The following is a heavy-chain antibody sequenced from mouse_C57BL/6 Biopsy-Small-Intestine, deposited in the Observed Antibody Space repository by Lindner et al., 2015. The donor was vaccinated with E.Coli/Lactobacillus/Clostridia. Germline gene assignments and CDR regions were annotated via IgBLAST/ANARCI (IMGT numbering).Heavy chain of an antibody. CDR1: GYAFSSSW. CDR3: ARPIYYDSAWFAY. V-gene: IGHV1-82*01. J-gene: IGHJ3*01. D-gene: IGHD2-4*01. CDR2: IYPGDGDT. Sequence: VQLQESGPELVKPGASVKISCKASGYAFSSSWMNWVKQRPGKGLEWIGRIYPGDGDTNYNGKFKGKATLTADKSSSTAYMQLSSLTSEDSAVYFCARPIYYDSAWFAYWGQGTLVTVSA.